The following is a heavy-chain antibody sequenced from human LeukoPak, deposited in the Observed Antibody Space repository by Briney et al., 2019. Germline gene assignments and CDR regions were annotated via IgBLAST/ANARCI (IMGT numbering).Heavy chain of an antibody. Sequence: ASVEVSCKASGYTFTSYDINWVRQATGQGLEWMGWMNPNSGNTGYAQKFQGRVTMTRNTSISTAYMELSSLRSEDTAVYYCARRSELLWFGEFSLNWFDPWGQGTLVTVSS. CDR3: ARRSELLWFGEFSLNWFDP. J-gene: IGHJ5*02. CDR2: MNPNSGNT. D-gene: IGHD3-10*01. V-gene: IGHV1-8*01. CDR1: GYTFTSYD.